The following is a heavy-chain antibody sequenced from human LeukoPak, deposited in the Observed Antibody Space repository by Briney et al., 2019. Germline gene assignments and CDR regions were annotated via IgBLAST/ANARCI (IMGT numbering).Heavy chain of an antibody. CDR3: GTLLSNGPFDY. J-gene: IGHJ4*02. CDR1: GYTFTGYY. V-gene: IGHV1-2*02. CDR2: IYPNSGAT. Sequence: GASVKVSCKASGYTFTGYYMHWVRQAPGQGLEWMGWIYPNSGATKYAQKFQGRVTMTRDTSISTAYMELSGLRSEDTAVYYCGTLLSNGPFDYWGQGSLVTVSS.